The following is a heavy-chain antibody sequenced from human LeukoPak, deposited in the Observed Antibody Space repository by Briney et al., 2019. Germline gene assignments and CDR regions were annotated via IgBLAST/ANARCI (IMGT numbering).Heavy chain of an antibody. V-gene: IGHV4-59*08. D-gene: IGHD2-2*01. CDR1: GGSISSYY. J-gene: IGHJ4*02. CDR3: ASSPAINYFAY. Sequence: SETLSLTCGVSGGSISSYYWSWIRQPPGKGLEWIGCIFYSGSTNYNPSLKSRVTISVDTSKNQFSLRLSSVTAADTAVYYCASSPAINYFAYWGQGTLVTVSS. CDR2: IFYSGST.